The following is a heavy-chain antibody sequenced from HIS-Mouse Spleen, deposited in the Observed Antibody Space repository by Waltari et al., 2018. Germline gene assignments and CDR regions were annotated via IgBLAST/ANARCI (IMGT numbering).Heavy chain of an antibody. V-gene: IGHV4-59*01. D-gene: IGHD5-12*01. CDR1: GGSISSYY. CDR2: SYYSGST. Sequence: QVQLQESGPGLVKPSETLSLTCTVSGGSISSYYWSWIRQPPGKGLEWIGYSYYSGSTNYNPSLKSRVTISVDTSKNQFSLKLSSVTAADTAVYYCARGRAIGYSGYDDAFDIWGQGTMVTVSS. CDR3: ARGRAIGYSGYDDAFDI. J-gene: IGHJ3*02.